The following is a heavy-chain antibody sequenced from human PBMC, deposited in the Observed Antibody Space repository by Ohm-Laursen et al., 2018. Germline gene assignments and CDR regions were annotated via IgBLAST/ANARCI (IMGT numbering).Heavy chain of an antibody. J-gene: IGHJ3*02. CDR3: ARVTTRTPLPLSGAFDI. CDR2: IYKSGST. CDR1: GGSITSYY. V-gene: IGHV4-4*07. D-gene: IGHD1-14*01. Sequence: GTLSLTCTVSGGSITSYYWSWIRQPAGEGLEWIGRIYKSGSTNYNPSLKSRVTMSLDTSKNQFSLKLTSVTAADTAVYYCARVTTRTPLPLSGAFDIWGKGKRVTASS.